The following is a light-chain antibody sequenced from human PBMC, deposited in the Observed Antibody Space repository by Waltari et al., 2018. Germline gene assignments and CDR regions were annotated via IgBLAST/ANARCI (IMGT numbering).Light chain of an antibody. J-gene: IGLJ2*01. CDR1: SSYVGRYKL. CDR2: ADS. CDR3: CSYAGSSTVK. V-gene: IGLV2-23*01. Sequence: QSALTQPASVSGSPGQAITIPCTGTSSYVGRYKLLSCYQQHPGKAPRLMIYADSNRPSGSSNRFSGSKSGNTASLTISGLQAEDEAAYYCCSYAGSSTVKFGEGTYLTVL.